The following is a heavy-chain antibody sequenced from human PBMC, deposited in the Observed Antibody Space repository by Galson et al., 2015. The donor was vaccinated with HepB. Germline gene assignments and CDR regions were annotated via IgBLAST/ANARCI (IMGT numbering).Heavy chain of an antibody. Sequence: SLRLSCAASGLAFNIYTMHWVRQAPGKGLDWVAVISYDGNHKFYSDSVKGRFTISRDNSRNTYYLEMNNLRPDDTSVYYCARPLAGLAADGHYFDTWGQGTLVTISS. D-gene: IGHD6-13*01. CDR2: ISYDGNHK. CDR1: GLAFNIYT. J-gene: IGHJ4*02. V-gene: IGHV3-30-3*01. CDR3: ARPLAGLAADGHYFDT.